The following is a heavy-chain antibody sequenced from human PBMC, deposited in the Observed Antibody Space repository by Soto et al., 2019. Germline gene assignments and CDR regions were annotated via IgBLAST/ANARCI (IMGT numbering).Heavy chain of an antibody. CDR1: GGTFSSYA. Sequence: ASVKVSCKASGGTFSSYAISWVRQAPGQGLEWMGGIIPIFGTANYAQKFQGRVTITADESTSTAYMELSSLRSEDTAVYYCARDRPGGTSHNAFDIWGQGTMVTVSS. CDR3: ARDRPGGTSHNAFDI. D-gene: IGHD2-2*01. J-gene: IGHJ3*02. CDR2: IIPIFGTA. V-gene: IGHV1-69*13.